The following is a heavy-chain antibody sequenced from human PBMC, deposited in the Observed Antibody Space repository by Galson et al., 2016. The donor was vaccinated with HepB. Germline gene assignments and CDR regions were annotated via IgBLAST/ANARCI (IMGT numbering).Heavy chain of an antibody. Sequence: SLRLSCAASGSTFSSYGMHWVRQAPGKGLEWVAVISYDATTKYYADSVKGRFTISRDNSNNTLYLQLNSLRPEDTAVYYCAKDIRGRLRLGMIDSWGQGTLVTVSS. CDR2: ISYDATTK. D-gene: IGHD5-12*01. CDR1: GSTFSSYG. CDR3: AKDIRGRLRLGMIDS. J-gene: IGHJ4*02. V-gene: IGHV3-30*18.